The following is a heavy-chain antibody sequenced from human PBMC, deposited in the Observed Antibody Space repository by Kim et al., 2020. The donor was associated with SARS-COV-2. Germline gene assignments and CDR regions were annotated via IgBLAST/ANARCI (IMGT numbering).Heavy chain of an antibody. Sequence: YAASVKGRFTISRDDSKSIAYLQMNSLKTEDTAVYYCTRVVPRMWELIDYWGQGTLVTVSS. V-gene: IGHV3-49*02. CDR3: TRVVPRMWELIDY. D-gene: IGHD1-26*01. J-gene: IGHJ4*02.